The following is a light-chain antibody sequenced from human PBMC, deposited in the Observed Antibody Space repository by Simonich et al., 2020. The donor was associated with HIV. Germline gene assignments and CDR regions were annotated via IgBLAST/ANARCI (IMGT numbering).Light chain of an antibody. CDR3: QQYYSSPFT. CDR2: CAA. J-gene: IGKJ3*01. CDR1: RSVLYSSNNKNY. Sequence: DIVMTQSPDSMAVSLGERATINCKSRRSVLYSSNNKNYLAWYQQKPGQPPKLLIYCAATRECGVPDRFSASGSGTDFTLTISSLQAEDVAVYYCQQYYSSPFTFCPGTKVDIK. V-gene: IGKV4-1*01.